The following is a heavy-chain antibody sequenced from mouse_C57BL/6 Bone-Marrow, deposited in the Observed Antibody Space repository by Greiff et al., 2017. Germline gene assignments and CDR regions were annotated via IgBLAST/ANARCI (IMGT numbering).Heavy chain of an antibody. Sequence: EVQVVESGGGLVQSGRSLRLSCATSGFTFSDFYMEWVRQAPGKGLEWIAASRNKANDYTTEYSASVKGRFIVSRDTSQSILYLQMNALRAEDTAIYYCARDDYYGSSYAMDYWGQGTSVTVSS. CDR2: SRNKANDYTT. CDR3: ARDDYYGSSYAMDY. CDR1: GFTFSDFY. V-gene: IGHV7-1*01. J-gene: IGHJ4*01. D-gene: IGHD1-1*01.